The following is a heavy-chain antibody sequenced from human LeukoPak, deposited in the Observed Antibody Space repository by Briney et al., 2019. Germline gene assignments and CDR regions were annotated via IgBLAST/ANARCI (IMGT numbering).Heavy chain of an antibody. CDR2: ISSSSSYI. Sequence: PGGSLRLSCAASGFTFSSYSMNWVRQAPGKGLEWVSSISSSSSYIYCADSVKGRFTISRDNAKNSLYLQMNSLRAEDTAVYYCATSPVVTAGPWGQGTLVTVSS. CDR3: ATSPVVTAGP. V-gene: IGHV3-21*01. J-gene: IGHJ5*02. CDR1: GFTFSSYS. D-gene: IGHD4-23*01.